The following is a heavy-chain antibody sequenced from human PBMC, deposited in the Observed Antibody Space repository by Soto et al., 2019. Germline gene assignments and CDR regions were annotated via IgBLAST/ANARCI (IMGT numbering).Heavy chain of an antibody. D-gene: IGHD1-26*01. J-gene: IGHJ3*02. Sequence: SETLSLTCTVSGGSISSSSYYWGWIRQPPGKGLEWIGSIYYSGSTYYNPSLKSRVTISVDTSKNQFSLKLSSVTAADTAVYYCARRYSGSSSGAYDIWGQGTMVTVSS. V-gene: IGHV4-39*01. CDR2: IYYSGST. CDR1: GGSISSSSYY. CDR3: ARRYSGSSSGAYDI.